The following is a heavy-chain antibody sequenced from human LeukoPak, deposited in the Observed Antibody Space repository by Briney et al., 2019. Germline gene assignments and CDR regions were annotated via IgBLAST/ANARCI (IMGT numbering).Heavy chain of an antibody. CDR2: IKQDGSEK. J-gene: IGHJ4*02. V-gene: IGHV3-7*03. CDR1: GFTFSSDW. D-gene: IGHD2-21*02. Sequence: PGGSLRLSCAASGFTFSSDWMSWVRQAPGKGLEWLANIKQDGSEKYYVDSVKGRFTISRDNAKNSLYLQMHSLRAEDTAVYYCARDRGVTASCFDYWGQGTLVTVSS. CDR3: ARDRGVTASCFDY.